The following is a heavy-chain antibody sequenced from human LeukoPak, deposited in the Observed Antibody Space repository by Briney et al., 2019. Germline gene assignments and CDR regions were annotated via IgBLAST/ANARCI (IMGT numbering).Heavy chain of an antibody. J-gene: IGHJ3*02. CDR1: GGSISSYH. CDR3: ARARNYYDSSDYYYEGDAFDI. V-gene: IGHV4-59*01. CDR2: IYYSGST. Sequence: KPSETLSLTCTVSGGSISSYHWSWIRQPPGKGLECIGYIYYSGSTHYNPSLKSRVTISVDTSKNQFSLKLSSVTAADTAVYFCARARNYYDSSDYYYEGDAFDIWGQGTMVTVSS. D-gene: IGHD3-22*01.